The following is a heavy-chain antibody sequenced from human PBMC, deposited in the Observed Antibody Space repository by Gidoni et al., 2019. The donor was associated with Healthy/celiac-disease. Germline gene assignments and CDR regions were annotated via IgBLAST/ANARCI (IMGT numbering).Heavy chain of an antibody. CDR3: TRDESYIAVAGIDY. J-gene: IGHJ4*02. CDR2: IRSKAYGGTT. V-gene: IGHV3-49*05. CDR1: GSTFGDYA. Sequence: EVRLVEFGGALVKPGRSWSLSCKASGSTFGDYAMSWFRLVPGTGLGWGGFIRSKAYGGTTEYAASLKGRFTISRDDSKSIAYLQMNSLKTEDTAVYYCTRDESYIAVAGIDYWGQGTLVTVSS. D-gene: IGHD6-19*01.